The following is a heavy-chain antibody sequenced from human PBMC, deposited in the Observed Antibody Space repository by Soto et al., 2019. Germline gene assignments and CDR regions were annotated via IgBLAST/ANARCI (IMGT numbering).Heavy chain of an antibody. D-gene: IGHD3-22*01. J-gene: IGHJ4*02. V-gene: IGHV4-39*01. CDR1: GGSISSSSYY. CDR2: IYYSGST. Sequence: SETLSLTCTVSGGSISSSSYYWGWIRQPPGKGLEWIGSIYYSGSTYYNPSLKSRVTISVDTSKNQFSLKLSSVTAADTAVYYCARRSYDSSGYYYVPSDYWGQGTLVTVSS. CDR3: ARRSYDSSGYYYVPSDY.